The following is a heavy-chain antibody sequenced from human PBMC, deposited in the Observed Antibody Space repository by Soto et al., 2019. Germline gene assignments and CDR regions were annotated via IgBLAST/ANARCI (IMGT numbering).Heavy chain of an antibody. V-gene: IGHV4-61*01. CDR1: DGSMNRDSSY. CDR3: GGKNYDSSGYFDY. Sequence: PSETLSLTCPVSDGSMNRDSSYWCWIRQPPGKGLEWIGYMYYSGSTNYNPSLKSRVTISVDTSKNQFSLKLSSVTAADTAVYYCGGKNYDSSGYFDYWGQGTLVTVSS. J-gene: IGHJ4*02. CDR2: MYYSGST. D-gene: IGHD3-22*01.